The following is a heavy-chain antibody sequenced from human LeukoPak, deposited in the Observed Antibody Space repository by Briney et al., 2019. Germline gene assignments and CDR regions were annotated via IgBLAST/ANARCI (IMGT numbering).Heavy chain of an antibody. Sequence: SETLSLTCAVYGGSFSGYYWSWIRQPPGKGLEWIGEINHSGSTNYNPSLKSRVIISVDTSKNQFSLKLSSVTAADTAVYYCARRSSSWTSGWFDPWGQGTLVTVSS. CDR2: INHSGST. J-gene: IGHJ5*02. D-gene: IGHD6-13*01. CDR3: ARRSSSWTSGWFDP. V-gene: IGHV4-34*01. CDR1: GGSFSGYY.